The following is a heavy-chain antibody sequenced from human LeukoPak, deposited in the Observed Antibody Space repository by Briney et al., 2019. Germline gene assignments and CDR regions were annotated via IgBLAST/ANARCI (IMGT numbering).Heavy chain of an antibody. CDR3: AGLGYTDRYYYGMDV. CDR2: IYYSGST. D-gene: IGHD2-15*01. J-gene: IGHJ6*04. CDR1: GGSISSGDYY. Sequence: SQTLSLTCTVSGGSISSGDYYWSWIRQPPGKGLEWIGYIYYSGSTYYNPSLNSRVTISVDTSKNQFSLKLSSVTAADTAVYYCAGLGYTDRYYYGMDVWGKGTTVTVSS. V-gene: IGHV4-30-4*01.